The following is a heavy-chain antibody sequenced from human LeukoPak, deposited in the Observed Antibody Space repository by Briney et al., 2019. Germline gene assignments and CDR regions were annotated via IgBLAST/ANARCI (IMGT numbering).Heavy chain of an antibody. D-gene: IGHD3-22*01. V-gene: IGHV3-23*01. CDR3: AREASVYDSSGYYDAFDI. J-gene: IGHJ3*02. Sequence: PGGSLRLSCSASGFTFKNYALSWVRQAPGKGLEWVSDISGSGGSTCYADSVKGRFTISRDNSKNTLYLQLNSLRSEDTAVYYCAREASVYDSSGYYDAFDIWGQGTMVTVSS. CDR2: ISGSGGST. CDR1: GFTFKNYA.